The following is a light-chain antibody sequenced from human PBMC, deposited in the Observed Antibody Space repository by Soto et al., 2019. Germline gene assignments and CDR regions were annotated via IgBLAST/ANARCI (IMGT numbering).Light chain of an antibody. CDR1: QTVSFY. J-gene: IGKJ3*01. CDR2: DAS. V-gene: IGKV3-11*01. Sequence: EIVLTQSPATLSLSPGERATLSCRASQTVSFYLAWYQQKPGQAPRLLIYDASKRATGTPARFSGSGSGTDFTLTISSLEPEAFAVYYCQQRSNWPPFTFGPGTNVDI. CDR3: QQRSNWPPFT.